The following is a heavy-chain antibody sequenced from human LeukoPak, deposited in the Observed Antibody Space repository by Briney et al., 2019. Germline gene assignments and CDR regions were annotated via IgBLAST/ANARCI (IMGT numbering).Heavy chain of an antibody. CDR3: ARVIGSWYSIDY. CDR2: INPNSGNT. J-gene: IGHJ4*02. CDR1: GYTFTGYY. D-gene: IGHD6-13*01. Sequence: ASVKVSCKASGYTFTGYYMHWVRQAPGQGLEWMGWINPNSGNTGYAQKFQGRVTMTRNTSISTAYMELSSLRSEDTAVYYCARVIGSWYSIDYWGQGTLVTVSS. V-gene: IGHV1-8*02.